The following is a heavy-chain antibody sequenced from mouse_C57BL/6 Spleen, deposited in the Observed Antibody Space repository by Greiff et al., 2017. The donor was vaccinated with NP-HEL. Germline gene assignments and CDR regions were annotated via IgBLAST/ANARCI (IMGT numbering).Heavy chain of an antibody. CDR3: ARYGAFITPYFDY. V-gene: IGHV1-63*01. CDR2: IYPGGGYT. D-gene: IGHD1-1*01. CDR1: GYTFTNYW. Sequence: VMLVESGAELVRPGTSVKMSCKASGYTFTNYWIGWAKQRPGHGLEWIGDIYPGGGYTNYNEKFKGKATLTADKSSSTAYMQFSSLTSEDSAIYYCARYGAFITPYFDYWGQGTTLTVSS. J-gene: IGHJ2*01.